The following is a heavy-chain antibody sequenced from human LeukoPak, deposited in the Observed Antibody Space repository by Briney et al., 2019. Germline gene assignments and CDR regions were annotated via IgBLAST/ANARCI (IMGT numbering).Heavy chain of an antibody. CDR2: MNPNSGNT. J-gene: IGHJ5*02. CDR1: GYTFTSYD. V-gene: IGHV1-8*03. Sequence: ASVKVSCKASGYTFTSYDNNWVRQATGQGLEWMGWMNPNSGNTGYAQKFQGRVTITRNTSISTAYMELSSLRSEDTAVYYCARGRNTMIVAWFDPWGQGTLVTVSS. CDR3: ARGRNTMIVAWFDP. D-gene: IGHD3-22*01.